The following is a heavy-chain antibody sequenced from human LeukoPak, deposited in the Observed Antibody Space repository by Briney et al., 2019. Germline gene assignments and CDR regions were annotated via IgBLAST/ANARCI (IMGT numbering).Heavy chain of an antibody. CDR2: INPNSGGT. CDR1: GYTFTGHY. D-gene: IGHD1-26*01. Sequence: ASVKVSCKASGYTFTGHYMHWVRQAPGQGLEWMGWINPNSGGTNYAQKFQGRVTMNRDTSISTAYMELSRLRSDDTAVYYCARSRPGWGLYYWGQGNLVTVSS. J-gene: IGHJ4*02. CDR3: ARSRPGWGLYY. V-gene: IGHV1-2*02.